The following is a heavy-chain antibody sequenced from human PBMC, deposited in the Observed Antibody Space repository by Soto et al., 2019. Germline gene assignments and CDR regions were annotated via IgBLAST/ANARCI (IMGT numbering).Heavy chain of an antibody. CDR2: ISAYNGNT. J-gene: IGHJ6*02. Sequence: QVQLVQSGAEVKKPGASVKVSCTASGYTFTSYGISWVRQAPGQGLEWMGWISAYNGNTNYAQKLQGRVTMTTDTSTSTAYIELRSLRSDDTAVYYCARGRGIAAAGQKYGMDVWGQGTTVTVSS. V-gene: IGHV1-18*01. CDR3: ARGRGIAAAGQKYGMDV. D-gene: IGHD6-13*01. CDR1: GYTFTSYG.